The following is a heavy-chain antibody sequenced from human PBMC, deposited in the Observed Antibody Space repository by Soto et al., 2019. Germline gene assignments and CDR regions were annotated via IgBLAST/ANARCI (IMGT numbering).Heavy chain of an antibody. Sequence: PGGSLRLSCAASGFTFSSYGMHWVRQAPGKGLEWVAVIWYDGSNKYYADSVKGRFTISRDNSKNTLYLQMNSLRAEDTAVYYCARDRRLSSSWYAAFDIWGQGTMVTVSS. V-gene: IGHV3-33*01. J-gene: IGHJ3*02. CDR3: ARDRRLSSSWYAAFDI. D-gene: IGHD6-13*01. CDR2: IWYDGSNK. CDR1: GFTFSSYG.